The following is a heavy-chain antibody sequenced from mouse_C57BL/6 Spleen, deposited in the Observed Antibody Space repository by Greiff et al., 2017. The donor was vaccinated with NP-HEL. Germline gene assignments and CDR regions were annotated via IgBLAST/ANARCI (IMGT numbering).Heavy chain of an antibody. J-gene: IGHJ4*01. Sequence: VQLQQPGAELVKPGASVKMSCKASGYTFTSYWITWVKQRPGQGLEWIGDIYPGSGSTNYNEKFKSKATLTVDTSSSTAYMQLSSLTSEDSAVYYCARRKRLYGSSYDYAMDYWGQGTSVTVSS. CDR2: IYPGSGST. D-gene: IGHD1-1*01. CDR3: ARRKRLYGSSYDYAMDY. CDR1: GYTFTSYW. V-gene: IGHV1-55*01.